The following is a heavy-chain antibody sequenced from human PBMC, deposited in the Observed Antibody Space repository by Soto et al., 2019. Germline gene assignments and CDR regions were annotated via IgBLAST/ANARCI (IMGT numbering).Heavy chain of an antibody. D-gene: IGHD2-2*01. J-gene: IGHJ6*03. CDR2: ISSSSNTI. Sequence: GGSLRLSCVASGFTFSDYYMAWIRQAPGKGLEWVSYISSSSNTIYYADSVRGRFTISRDNPKNSLYLQMKSLRAEDTAMYYCARDCSSTSCYGSYYYDYYMDVWGKGTTVTVSS. CDR1: GFTFSDYY. V-gene: IGHV3-11*01. CDR3: ARDCSSTSCYGSYYYDYYMDV.